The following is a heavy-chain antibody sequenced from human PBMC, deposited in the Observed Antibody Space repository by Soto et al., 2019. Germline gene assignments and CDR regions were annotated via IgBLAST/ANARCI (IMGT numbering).Heavy chain of an antibody. Sequence: ASVKFSCKASGGTFSSYAISWVRQAPGQGLEWMGGIIPIFGTADYAQKFQGRVTITADKSTSTAYMELSSLRSEDTAVYYCAREGTGYGYAAFDIWGQGTMVTVSS. J-gene: IGHJ3*02. CDR3: AREGTGYGYAAFDI. CDR1: GGTFSSYA. CDR2: IIPIFGTA. V-gene: IGHV1-69*06. D-gene: IGHD5-18*01.